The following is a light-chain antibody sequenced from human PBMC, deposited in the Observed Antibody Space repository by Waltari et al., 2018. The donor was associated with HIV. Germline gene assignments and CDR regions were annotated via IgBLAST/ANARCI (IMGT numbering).Light chain of an antibody. CDR1: SSNIGSKY. J-gene: IGLJ2*01. CDR3: AAWDDSMSGPHVV. V-gene: IGLV1-47*01. CDR2: RNN. Sequence: QSVLTQPPSASGTPGQRVTISCSGSSSNIGSKYVYWYQQLPGTAPKLLIYRNNRRPSGVPDRFSGCKSGTSASLASSGLRSEDEADYYCAAWDDSMSGPHVVFGGGTKLTVL.